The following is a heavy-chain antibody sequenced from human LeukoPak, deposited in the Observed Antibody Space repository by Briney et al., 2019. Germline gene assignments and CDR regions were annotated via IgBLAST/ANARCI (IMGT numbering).Heavy chain of an antibody. J-gene: IGHJ4*02. V-gene: IGHV1-18*01. CDR2: ISAYNGNT. CDR3: ARVVYDFWSGYYIDY. CDR1: GYTFTSYG. Sequence: ASVKVSCKASGYTFTSYGISSVRQAPGQGLEWMGWISAYNGNTNYAQKLQGRVTMTTDTSSSTAYMELRSLRSDDTAVYYCARVVYDFWSGYYIDYWGQGTLVTVSS. D-gene: IGHD3-3*01.